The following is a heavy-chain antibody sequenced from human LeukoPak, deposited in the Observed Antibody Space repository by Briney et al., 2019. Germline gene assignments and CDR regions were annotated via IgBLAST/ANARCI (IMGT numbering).Heavy chain of an antibody. Sequence: ASVKVSCKASGYTLTSYGISWVRQAPGQGLEWMGWISAYNGNTNYAQKLQGRVTMTTDTSTSTAYMELRSLRSDDTAVYYCARDGRIWFGELSGAFDIWGQGTMVTVSS. CDR3: ARDGRIWFGELSGAFDI. D-gene: IGHD3-10*01. J-gene: IGHJ3*02. CDR1: GYTLTSYG. V-gene: IGHV1-18*01. CDR2: ISAYNGNT.